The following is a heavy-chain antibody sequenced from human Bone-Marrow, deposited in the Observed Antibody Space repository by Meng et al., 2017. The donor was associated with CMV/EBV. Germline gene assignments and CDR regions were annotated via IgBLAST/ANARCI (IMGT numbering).Heavy chain of an antibody. V-gene: IGHV4-59*12. CDR2: VYYSGST. CDR3: ARMKFLEWLYDY. J-gene: IGHJ4*02. Sequence: SETLSLTCTVSGGSISGYYWSWIRQPPGKGLEWIGYVYYSGSTNYNPSLKSRVTMSVDTSKNQFSLKLSSVTAADTAVYYCARMKFLEWLYDYWGQGTLVTVSS. D-gene: IGHD3-3*01. CDR1: GGSISGYY.